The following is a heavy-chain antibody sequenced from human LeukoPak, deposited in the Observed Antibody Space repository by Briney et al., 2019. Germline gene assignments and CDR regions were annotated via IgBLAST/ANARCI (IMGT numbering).Heavy chain of an antibody. CDR1: GFIFSSNY. J-gene: IGHJ4*02. CDR2: IYSGGST. D-gene: IGHD3-22*01. V-gene: IGHV3-66*02. CDR3: AGVSPPGYYDSGGYTFDY. Sequence: GGSLRLSCAASGFIFSSNYMSWVRQAPGKGLEWVSVIYSGGSTYYADSVQGRFSTSRDNTKKTLYLQMNIISAEETAVSYCAGVSPPGYYDSGGYTFDYWSQGTLVTVSS.